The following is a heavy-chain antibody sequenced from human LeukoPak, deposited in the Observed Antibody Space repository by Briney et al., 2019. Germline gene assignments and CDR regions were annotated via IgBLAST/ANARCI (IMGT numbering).Heavy chain of an antibody. CDR3: ARGANFDY. V-gene: IGHV1-46*01. D-gene: IGHD4/OR15-4a*01. CDR2: INPSGGST. J-gene: IGHJ4*02. CDR1: GYTFTSYG. Sequence: ASVKVSCKASGYTFTSYGISWVRQAPGQGLEWMGIINPSGGSTSYAQKFQGRVTMTRDMSTSTVYMEMSSLRSEDTAVYYCARGANFDYWGQGTLVTVSS.